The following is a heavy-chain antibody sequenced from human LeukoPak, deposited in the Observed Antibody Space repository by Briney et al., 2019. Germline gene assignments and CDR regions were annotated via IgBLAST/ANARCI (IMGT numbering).Heavy chain of an antibody. V-gene: IGHV4-34*01. CDR2: INHSGST. D-gene: IGHD6-13*01. CDR3: ASTGGSSWSAADY. CDR1: GGSFSGYY. Sequence: SETLSLTCAVYGGSFSGYYWSWIRQPPGKGLEWIGEINHSGSTNYNPSLKSRVTISVGTSKNQFSLKLSSVTAADTAVYYCASTGGSSWSAADYWGQGTLVTVSS. J-gene: IGHJ4*02.